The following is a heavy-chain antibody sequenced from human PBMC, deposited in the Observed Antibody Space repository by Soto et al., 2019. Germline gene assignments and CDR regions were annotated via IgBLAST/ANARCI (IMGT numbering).Heavy chain of an antibody. V-gene: IGHV4-59*08. D-gene: IGHD1-7*01. J-gene: IGHJ6*02. CDR1: GGSISSYY. CDR3: ARRVMATEELYYYYGMDV. CDR2: IYYSGST. Sequence: SETLSLTCPLSGGSISSYYWSWIRQPPGKGLEWIGYIYYSGSTNYNPSLKSRVTISVDTSKNQFSLKLSSVTAADTAVYYCARRVMATEELYYYYGMDVWGQGTTVTVSS.